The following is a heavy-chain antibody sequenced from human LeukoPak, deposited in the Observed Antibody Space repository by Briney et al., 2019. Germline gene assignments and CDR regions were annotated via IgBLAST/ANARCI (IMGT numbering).Heavy chain of an antibody. J-gene: IGHJ4*02. D-gene: IGHD1-26*01. V-gene: IGHV3-30*19. Sequence: GGSLRLSCTASGFNFGIYGMHWVRQAPGKGLEWVAVISYDGSNKYYADSVKGRFTISRDNSKNTLYLQMNSLRAEDTAVYYCAKEREGATQFSTIDYWGQGTLVTVSS. CDR1: GFNFGIYG. CDR2: ISYDGSNK. CDR3: AKEREGATQFSTIDY.